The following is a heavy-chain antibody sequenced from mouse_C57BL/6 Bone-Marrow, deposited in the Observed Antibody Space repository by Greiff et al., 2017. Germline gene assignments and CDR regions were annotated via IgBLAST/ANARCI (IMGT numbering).Heavy chain of an antibody. CDR2: INPYNGGT. J-gene: IGHJ2*01. CDR1: GYTFTDYY. D-gene: IGHD1-1*01. Sequence: EVQLQQSGPVLVKPGASVKMSCKASGYTFTDYYMNWVKQSHGKSLEWIGVINPYNGGTSYNQKFKGKATLTVDKSSSTAYMELNSLTSEDSAVYYCARPYYYGSSDYWGQGTTLTVSS. CDR3: ARPYYYGSSDY. V-gene: IGHV1-19*01.